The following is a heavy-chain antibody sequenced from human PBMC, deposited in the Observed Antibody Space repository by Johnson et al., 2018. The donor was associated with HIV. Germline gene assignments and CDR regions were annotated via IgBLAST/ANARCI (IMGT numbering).Heavy chain of an antibody. CDR2: ISYDGSNK. Sequence: VQLVESGGGLVPPGGSLRLSCAASGFTFSSYWMSWVRQAPGKGLEWVAVISYDGSNKYYADSVKGRFTISRDNSKNTLYLQMNSLRAEDTAVYYCARGGYSGYDAFDIWGQGTMVTVSS. D-gene: IGHD5-12*01. V-gene: IGHV3-30*03. CDR3: ARGGYSGYDAFDI. J-gene: IGHJ3*02. CDR1: GFTFSSYW.